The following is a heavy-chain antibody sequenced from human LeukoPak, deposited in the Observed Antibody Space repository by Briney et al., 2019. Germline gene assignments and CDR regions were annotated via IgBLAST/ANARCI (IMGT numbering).Heavy chain of an antibody. Sequence: SETLSLTCTVSGGSISNYYWSWIRQPPGKGLEWIGYIYHSGSTSYNPSLKSRVTISVDTSKNQFSLKLSSVTAADTAVYYCARASETAMISLWGQGTLVTVSS. D-gene: IGHD3/OR15-3a*01. J-gene: IGHJ4*02. CDR2: IYHSGST. CDR3: ARASETAMISL. CDR1: GGSISNYY. V-gene: IGHV4-59*12.